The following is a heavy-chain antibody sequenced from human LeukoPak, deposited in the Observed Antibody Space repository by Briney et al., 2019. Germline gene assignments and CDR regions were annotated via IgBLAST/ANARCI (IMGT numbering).Heavy chain of an antibody. Sequence: GGSLRLSCAASGFSFSNYAMTWVRQAPGKGLEWVSAISGSGVSTFSADSVKGRFTISRDNSKNTLFLQMNSLRAEDTAIYYCAKNIRRLGNYYYYMDVWGKGTTVTVSS. CDR2: ISGSGVST. CDR1: GFSFSNYA. D-gene: IGHD7-27*01. CDR3: AKNIRRLGNYYYYMDV. J-gene: IGHJ6*03. V-gene: IGHV3-23*01.